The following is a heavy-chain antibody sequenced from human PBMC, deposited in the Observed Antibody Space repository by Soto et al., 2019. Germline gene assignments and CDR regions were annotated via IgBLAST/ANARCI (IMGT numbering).Heavy chain of an antibody. Sequence: GGSLRLSCAASGFTFGAYPLTWVRRAPGKGLEWVSAISGSGGSTFYADSVKGRFTISRDNSKNTLYLQMNSLRAEDTAVYYCAKATWIQLWSSFDYWGQGTLVTVSS. CDR1: GFTFGAYP. D-gene: IGHD5-18*01. CDR2: ISGSGGST. J-gene: IGHJ4*02. CDR3: AKATWIQLWSSFDY. V-gene: IGHV3-23*01.